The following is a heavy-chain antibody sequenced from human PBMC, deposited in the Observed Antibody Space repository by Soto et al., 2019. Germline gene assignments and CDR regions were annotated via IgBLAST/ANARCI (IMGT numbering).Heavy chain of an antibody. Sequence: PSRSCSGSDFSFSYSWITSVQRRPVEVLECLACICYDGSHKYYADSVKGRFTISRDNSKNSLYLQMNSLRAEDTAVYYCARDSYYYDSSGYSRYYYYGMDVWGQGTTVTVSS. J-gene: IGHJ6*02. D-gene: IGHD3-22*01. CDR1: DFSFSYSW. CDR2: ICYDGSHK. V-gene: IGHV3-33*08. CDR3: ARDSYYYDSSGYSRYYYYGMDV.